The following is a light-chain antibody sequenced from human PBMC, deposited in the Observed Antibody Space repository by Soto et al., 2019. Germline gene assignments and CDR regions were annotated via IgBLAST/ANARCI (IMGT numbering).Light chain of an antibody. J-gene: IGKJ1*01. CDR2: AVS. V-gene: IGKV2D-29*01. CDR3: QQYKSFWT. Sequence: IVMTQTPLSRSVTPGQPASISCKSSQSLLQSDGNTYLYWYLQKPGQPPQLLIYAVSNRFSGVPDRFSGGGSGTDFTLTISSLQPDDFATYYCQQYKSFWTFAQGTKVDIK. CDR1: QSLLQSDGNTY.